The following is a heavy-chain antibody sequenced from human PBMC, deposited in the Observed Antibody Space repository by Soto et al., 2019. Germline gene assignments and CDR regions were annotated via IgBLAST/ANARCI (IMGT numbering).Heavy chain of an antibody. CDR1: GFTFSSYG. D-gene: IGHD1-26*01. V-gene: IGHV3-30*18. J-gene: IGHJ4*02. CDR2: ISYDGSNT. CDR3: AKEAGLSGSYYISSSYYFDY. Sequence: QVQLVESGGGVVQPGRSLSLSCVASGFTFSSYGMHWVRQAPGKGREWVAIISYDGSNTYYADSVKGRFTISRDNSKNTLYLQMNSLRAEDTSVYYCAKEAGLSGSYYISSSYYFDYWGQGTLVTVSS.